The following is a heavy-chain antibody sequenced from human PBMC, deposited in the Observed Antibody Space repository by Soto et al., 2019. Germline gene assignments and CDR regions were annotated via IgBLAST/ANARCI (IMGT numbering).Heavy chain of an antibody. J-gene: IGHJ6*02. Sequence: PGGSLRLPCASSGVTFTHLALSWFRHTPGNGLESLSAISGSGGSTDYADSVKGRFTISRDNSKNTLYLQMNSLRAEDTAVYYCAKDLKLRFLEWSSRPRYYGMDVWGQGTTVTVSS. CDR1: GVTFTHLA. CDR3: AKDLKLRFLEWSSRPRYYGMDV. V-gene: IGHV3-23*01. CDR2: ISGSGGST. D-gene: IGHD3-3*01.